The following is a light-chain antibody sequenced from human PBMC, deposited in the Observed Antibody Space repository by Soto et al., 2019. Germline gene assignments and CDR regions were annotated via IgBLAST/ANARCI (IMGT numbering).Light chain of an antibody. CDR3: QQYHRWPPVT. CDR1: QSIDND. Sequence: EIVMTQSPATLSGSPGERSTLSCRASQSIDNDLAWYQQKPGQAPRLLLYGASTRATGIPVRFSGSGYGTLFTLTINSLQSEDRAVYYCQQYHRWPPVTFGGGTKVEIK. CDR2: GAS. V-gene: IGKV3-15*01. J-gene: IGKJ4*01.